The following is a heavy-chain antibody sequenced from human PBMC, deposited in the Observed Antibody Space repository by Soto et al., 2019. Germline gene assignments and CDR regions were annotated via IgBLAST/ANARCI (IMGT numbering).Heavy chain of an antibody. V-gene: IGHV2-5*02. J-gene: IGHJ4*02. CDR2: IYWDDDK. D-gene: IGHD3-3*01. CDR3: AYRVLRTVFGLVTTTAIYFDF. Sequence: QITLNESGPTQVKPRQTLTLTCTFSGFSLTTSGVGVGWIRQSPAKAPEWLALIYWDDDKRYSPSLKSRLTITKDTSKNQVVLTMADLDPADTATYYCAYRVLRTVFGLVTTTAIYFDFWGQGTPVAVSS. CDR1: GFSLTTSGVG.